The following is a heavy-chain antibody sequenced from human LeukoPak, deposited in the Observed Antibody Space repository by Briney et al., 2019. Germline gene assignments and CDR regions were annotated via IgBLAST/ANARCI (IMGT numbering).Heavy chain of an antibody. V-gene: IGHV3-66*01. CDR2: IYSGGST. D-gene: IGHD5-12*01. CDR3: ARGPSGYHNT. CDR1: EFSVCSNY. J-gene: IGHJ4*02. Sequence: GGSLRLSCAASEFSVCSNYMTWVRQAPGKGLEWVSLIYSGGSTYYADSVKGRFTIYLQMNSLRAEDTAVYYCARGPSGYHNTGGQRTLVTVSS.